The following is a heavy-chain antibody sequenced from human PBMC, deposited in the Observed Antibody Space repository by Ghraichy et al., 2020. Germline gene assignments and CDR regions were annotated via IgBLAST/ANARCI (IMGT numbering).Heavy chain of an antibody. CDR2: IKQDGSEQ. CDR3: ARIHDPGSGSLYRDFDS. J-gene: IGHJ4*02. D-gene: IGHD3-10*01. Sequence: GGSLRLSCAASGFTFSTYCMTWVRQAPGEGLEWVASIKQDGSEQKYVDSVKGRFTTSRDNAKNSLYLQMNSLRAEDTAVYFCARIHDPGSGSLYRDFDSWGQGTLVTVSS. V-gene: IGHV3-7*01. CDR1: GFTFSTYC.